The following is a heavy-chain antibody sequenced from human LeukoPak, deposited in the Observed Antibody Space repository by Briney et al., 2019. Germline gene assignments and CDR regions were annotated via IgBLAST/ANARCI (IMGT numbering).Heavy chain of an antibody. CDR3: ARDTPPFPDYYDSSGYSDYYYGMDV. Sequence: NPSETLSLTCTVSGGSISSYYWSWIRQPAGKGLEWIGRIYTSGSTNYNPSLKSRVTMSVDTSKNQFSLKLSSVTAADTAVYYCARDTPPFPDYYDSSGYSDYYYGMDVWGQGTTVTVSS. J-gene: IGHJ6*02. V-gene: IGHV4-4*07. CDR2: IYTSGST. CDR1: GGSISSYY. D-gene: IGHD3-22*01.